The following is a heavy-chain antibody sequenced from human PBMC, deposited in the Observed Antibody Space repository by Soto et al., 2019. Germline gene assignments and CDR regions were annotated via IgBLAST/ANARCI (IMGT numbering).Heavy chain of an antibody. CDR2: IHWDGDQ. V-gene: IGHV2-5*02. CDR1: GFSLSTVGLG. CDR3: ALRGDGNSFYSFDS. D-gene: IGHD2-15*01. Sequence: QITLKESGPTLVKPTQTLTRTCTFSGFSLSTVGLGVGWIRQPPGKALEWLALIHWDGDQRYSPLLKSRLTITKGAYNNPVVLTMTNVDPVSTGTSFCALRGDGNSFYSFDSWGQGILVTVSS. J-gene: IGHJ4*02.